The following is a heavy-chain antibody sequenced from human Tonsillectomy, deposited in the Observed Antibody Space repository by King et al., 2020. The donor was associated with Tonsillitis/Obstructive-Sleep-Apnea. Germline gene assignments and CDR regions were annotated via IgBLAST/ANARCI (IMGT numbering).Heavy chain of an antibody. V-gene: IGHV4-61*01. D-gene: IGHD3-3*01. CDR2: IYYSGST. J-gene: IGHJ6*03. CDR3: ATKKGFLEGNYYYYYMDV. Sequence: VQLQESGPGLVKPSETLSLTCTVSGCSVSSGIYYWSWIRQPPGKGLEWIGFIYYSGSTNYNPALKSRVPISVYTSKNQSFLKLSSVTAADTAVYYCATKKGFLEGNYYYYYMDVWGKGTTVTVSS. CDR1: GCSVSSGIYY.